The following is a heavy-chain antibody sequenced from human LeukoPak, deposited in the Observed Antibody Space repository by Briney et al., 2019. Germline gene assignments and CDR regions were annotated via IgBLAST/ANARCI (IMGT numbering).Heavy chain of an antibody. CDR3: ARSSGVVRGIVIGMDV. V-gene: IGHV5-51*01. CDR2: IYPGDSDT. D-gene: IGHD3-10*01. J-gene: IGHJ6*04. CDR1: GYSFTSYW. Sequence: LGESLKISCKGSGYSFTSYWIGWVRQVPGKGLEWMGIIYPGDSDTRYSPSFQGQVTISADKSISTAYLQWGSLKASDTAMYYCARSSGVVRGIVIGMDVWGKGTTVTVSS.